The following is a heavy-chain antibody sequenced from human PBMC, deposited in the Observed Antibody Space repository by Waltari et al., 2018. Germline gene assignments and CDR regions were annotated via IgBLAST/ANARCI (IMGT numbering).Heavy chain of an antibody. CDR3: TSTYCSGDMMCYFDY. D-gene: IGHD2-15*01. CDR2: IYSGGST. Sequence: EVQLVESGGGLIQPGGSLSLPCAASGFTVSSNYMSWVRQAPGKGLEWVSVIYSGGSTYYADSVKGRFTISRDDSKNTAYLQMNSLKTEDTAVYYCTSTYCSGDMMCYFDYWGQGTLVTVSS. CDR1: GFTVSSNY. J-gene: IGHJ4*02. V-gene: IGHV3-53*01.